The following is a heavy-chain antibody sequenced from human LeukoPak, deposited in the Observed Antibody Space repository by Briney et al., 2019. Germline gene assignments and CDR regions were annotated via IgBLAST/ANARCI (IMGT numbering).Heavy chain of an antibody. Sequence: GGSLRLSCAASGFTFSGYGMHWVRQAPGKGLEWVAVISYDGSNKYYADSVKGRFTISRDNSKNTLYLQMNSLRAEDTAVYYCARLIAAKDYWGQGTLVTVSS. D-gene: IGHD6-13*01. CDR1: GFTFSGYG. J-gene: IGHJ4*02. CDR3: ARLIAAKDY. CDR2: ISYDGSNK. V-gene: IGHV3-30*03.